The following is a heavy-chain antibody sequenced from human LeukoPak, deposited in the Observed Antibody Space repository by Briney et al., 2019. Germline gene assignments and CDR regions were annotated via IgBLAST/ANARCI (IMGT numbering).Heavy chain of an antibody. CDR3: ARDPSGYDPPWGGY. CDR2: INHSGGT. D-gene: IGHD5-12*01. Sequence: KTSETLSLTCAVYGGSFSGYYWSWIRQPPGKGLEWIGEINHSGGTNYNPSLKSRVTISVDTSKNQFSLKLSSVTAADTAVYYCARDPSGYDPPWGGYWGQGTLVTVSS. V-gene: IGHV4-34*01. J-gene: IGHJ4*02. CDR1: GGSFSGYY.